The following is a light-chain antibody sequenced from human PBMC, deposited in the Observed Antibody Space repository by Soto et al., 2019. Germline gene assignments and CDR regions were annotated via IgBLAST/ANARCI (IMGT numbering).Light chain of an antibody. CDR3: LQYNSLPYT. CDR1: QNVNIW. Sequence: DIQVTQSPSTLSAFVGDRVILTCRASQNVNIWLAWYQQRPGKAPKLLIYKTSSLESGVPSRFSGSGSGTEFTLTISSLETDDFGTYFCLQYNSLPYTFGQGTKVDIK. J-gene: IGKJ2*01. CDR2: KTS. V-gene: IGKV1-5*03.